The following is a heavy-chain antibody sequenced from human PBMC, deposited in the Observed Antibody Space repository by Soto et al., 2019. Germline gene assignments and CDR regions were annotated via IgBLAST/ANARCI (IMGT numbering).Heavy chain of an antibody. CDR3: VQILGPPQYYFDY. CDR2: IYCDGDN. Sequence: SGPTAGEPTQTLTLTCPFSGFSLTTNGEGVGWIRQPPGKALEWLALIYCDGDNRYRPSLKHRLTITKDTSKTQVVLTITNLDPADTAMDYCVQILGPPQYYFDYCVQRILVNLPS. CDR1: GFSLTTNGEG. V-gene: IGHV2-5*02. J-gene: IGHJ4*02.